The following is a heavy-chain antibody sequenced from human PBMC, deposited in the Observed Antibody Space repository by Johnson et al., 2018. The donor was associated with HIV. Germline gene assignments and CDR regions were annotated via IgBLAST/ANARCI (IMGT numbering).Heavy chain of an antibody. V-gene: IGHV3-15*01. J-gene: IGHJ3*02. D-gene: IGHD1-26*01. Sequence: VQLVESGGGVFRPGGSLRLSCEGFGFIFDDFGLSWVRQAPGKGLEWVGRIKSKTDGGTTDYAAPVKGRFIISRDDSKNTLYLQMNSLKSEDTAVYYCTTDRVGSGSHDAFDIWGQGTMVTVSS. CDR1: GFIFDDFG. CDR3: TTDRVGSGSHDAFDI. CDR2: IKSKTDGGTT.